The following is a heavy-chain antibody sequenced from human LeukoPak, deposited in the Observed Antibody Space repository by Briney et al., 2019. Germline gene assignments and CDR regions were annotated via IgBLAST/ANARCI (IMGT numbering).Heavy chain of an antibody. J-gene: IGHJ4*02. CDR2: ISGSGGST. V-gene: IGHV3-23*01. D-gene: IGHD3-3*01. CDR1: GSTFSSYA. Sequence: GGSLRLSCAASGSTFSSYAMSWVRQAPGKGLEWVSAISGSGGSTYYADSVKGRFTISRDNSKNTLYLQMNSLRAEDTAVYYCAKADGITIFGVVIIAPSYFDYWGQGTLVTVSS. CDR3: AKADGITIFGVVIIAPSYFDY.